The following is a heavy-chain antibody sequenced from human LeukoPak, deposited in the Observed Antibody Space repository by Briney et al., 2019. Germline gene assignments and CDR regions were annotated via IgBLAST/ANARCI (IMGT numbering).Heavy chain of an antibody. D-gene: IGHD4/OR15-4a*01. CDR1: GYTFTSYG. Sequence: SVKVSCKASGYTFTSYGISWVRQAPGQGLEWMGGIIPMFGAAKYAQNFQGRVTISAEKSTTTVYMEVRSLRSEDTAVYYCARDRDMAVTNGLYGMDVWGEGTTVIVTS. J-gene: IGHJ6*04. CDR3: ARDRDMAVTNGLYGMDV. CDR2: IIPMFGAA. V-gene: IGHV1-69*06.